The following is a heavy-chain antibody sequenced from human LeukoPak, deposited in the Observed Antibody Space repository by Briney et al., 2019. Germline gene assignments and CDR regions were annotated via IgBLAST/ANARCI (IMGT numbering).Heavy chain of an antibody. Sequence: GRSLRLSCAASGFTFDDYAMHWVRQAPGKGLEWVSGISWNSDSIGYADSVKGRFTISRDNAKNSLYLQMNSLRAEDTALYYCAKDYYGSGSYYRALPPGGMDVWGQGTTVTVSS. CDR3: AKDYYGSGSYYRALPPGGMDV. CDR1: GFTFDDYA. J-gene: IGHJ6*02. D-gene: IGHD3-10*01. CDR2: ISWNSDSI. V-gene: IGHV3-9*01.